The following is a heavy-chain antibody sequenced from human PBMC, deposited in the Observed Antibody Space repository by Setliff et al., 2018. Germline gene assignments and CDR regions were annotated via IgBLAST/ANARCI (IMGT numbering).Heavy chain of an antibody. J-gene: IGHJ4*02. CDR2: ISSSSNTI. D-gene: IGHD6-19*01. CDR3: ARDTDQWLVEYYFDL. CDR1: GFSFSDYS. Sequence: GGSLRLSCAASGFSFSDYSMNWVRQAPGKGLEWVSYISSSSNTIKYADSVKGRFTISRDNAKESVYLEMTSLRAEDTAVYYCARDTDQWLVEYYFDLWGQGTPVTVSS. V-gene: IGHV3-48*01.